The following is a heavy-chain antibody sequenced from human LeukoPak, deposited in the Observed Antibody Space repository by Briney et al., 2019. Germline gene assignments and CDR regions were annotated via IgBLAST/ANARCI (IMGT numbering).Heavy chain of an antibody. D-gene: IGHD3-3*01. CDR1: GFTFDDYA. CDR2: ISWNSGSI. Sequence: GRSLRLSCAASGFTFDDYAMHWVRQAPGKGLEWVSGISWNSGSIGYADSVKGRFTISRDNAKNSPYLQMNSLRAEDTALYYCAKTGDFWSGFQLSYFDYWGQGTLVTVSS. V-gene: IGHV3-9*01. J-gene: IGHJ4*02. CDR3: AKTGDFWSGFQLSYFDY.